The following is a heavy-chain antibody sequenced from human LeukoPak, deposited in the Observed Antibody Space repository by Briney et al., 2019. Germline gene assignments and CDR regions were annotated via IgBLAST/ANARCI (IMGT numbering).Heavy chain of an antibody. V-gene: IGHV3-15*01. CDR1: GFTFGDVW. D-gene: IGHD3-10*01. J-gene: IGHJ5*02. CDR2: VKSKTDGGTT. Sequence: GGSLRLSCAASGFTFGDVWMSWVRQAPGKGLEWVGQVKSKTDGGTTEYAAPVKGRFNISRDDSKNTLYLQMNSLKNEDTAVYYCTTEELQWFGESSSPWGQGTLVTVSS. CDR3: TTEELQWFGESSSP.